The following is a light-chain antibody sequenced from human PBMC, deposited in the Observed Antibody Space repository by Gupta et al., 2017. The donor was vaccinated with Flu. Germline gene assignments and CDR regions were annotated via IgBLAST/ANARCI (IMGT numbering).Light chain of an antibody. CDR1: SSDVGGYNY. Sequence: QSALTQPASVSGSPGQSITISCPGTSSDVGGYNYVSWYQHHPGKAPKLMIYEVSNRPSGVSNRFSGSKSGNTASLTISGLQAEDEADYYCSSYTSSSTLVFGGGTKLTVL. V-gene: IGLV2-14*01. J-gene: IGLJ3*02. CDR2: EVS. CDR3: SSYTSSSTLV.